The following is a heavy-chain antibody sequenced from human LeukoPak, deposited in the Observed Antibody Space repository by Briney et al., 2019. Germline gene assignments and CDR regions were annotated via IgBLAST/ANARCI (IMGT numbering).Heavy chain of an antibody. V-gene: IGHV3-53*01. J-gene: IGHJ4*02. CDR1: GFTVSSNY. CDR3: ARDRVSYSYGYTCFDY. CDR2: IYSGGST. D-gene: IGHD5-18*01. Sequence: PGGSLRLSCAAPGFTVSSNYMSWARQAPGKGLEWVSVIYSGGSTYYADSMKGRFTISRDNSKNTLYLQMNSLRAEDTAVYYCARDRVSYSYGYTCFDYWGQGTLVTVSS.